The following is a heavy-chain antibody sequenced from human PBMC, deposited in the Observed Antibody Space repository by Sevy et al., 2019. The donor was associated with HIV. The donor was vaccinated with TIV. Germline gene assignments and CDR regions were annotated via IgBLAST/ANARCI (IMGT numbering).Heavy chain of an antibody. CDR2: IGSTGSTI. Sequence: GGSLRLSCASSGFTFSTYTMNWVRQAPGKGLEWVSNIGSTGSTIYYADSVKGRFTISRDNVKKSVYLQMNSLRAEDTAVYYCAREGGYSDKGMDAWGQGTTVTVSS. J-gene: IGHJ6*02. CDR1: GFTFSTYT. CDR3: AREGGYSDKGMDA. V-gene: IGHV3-48*01. D-gene: IGHD3-22*01.